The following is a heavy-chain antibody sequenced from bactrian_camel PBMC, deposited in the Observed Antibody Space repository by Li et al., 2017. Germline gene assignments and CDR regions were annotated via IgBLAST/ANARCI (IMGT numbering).Heavy chain of an antibody. CDR3: AANAWYALGLERAKYDD. D-gene: IGHD5*01. V-gene: IGHV3S40*01. Sequence: DVQLVESGGGLVQPGGSLRLSCAASGFTFRTTDKSWVRQAPGKEREGVSSIDYGAESTHVADSVKGRFTISRDNAKNTLHLQMNSLKPEDTAIYYCAANAWYALGLERAKYDDWGQGTQVTVS. CDR1: GFTFRTTD. CDR2: IDYGAEST. J-gene: IGHJ4*01.